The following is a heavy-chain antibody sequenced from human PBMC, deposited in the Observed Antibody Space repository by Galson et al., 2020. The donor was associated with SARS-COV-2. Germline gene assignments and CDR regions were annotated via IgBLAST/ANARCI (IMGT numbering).Heavy chain of an antibody. CDR1: GFTFSSYW. CDR2: IKQDGSEK. J-gene: IGHJ4*02. CDR3: ASWGRRVTRVMIDY. Sequence: PGGSLRLSCAASGFTFSSYWMSWVRQAPGKGLEWVANIKQDGSEKYYVDSVKGRFTISRDNAKNSLYLQMNSLRAEDTAVYYCASWGRRVTRVMIDYWGQGTLVTVSS. V-gene: IGHV3-7*01. D-gene: IGHD2-2*01.